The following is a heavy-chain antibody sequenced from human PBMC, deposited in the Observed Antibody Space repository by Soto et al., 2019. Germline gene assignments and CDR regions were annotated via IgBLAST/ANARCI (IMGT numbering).Heavy chain of an antibody. J-gene: IGHJ5*02. CDR3: AGGRYYYDSSGYPAPDTSWFDP. CDR1: GFTFIGFD. Sequence: GGSLRLSCEASGFTFIGFDMHWGRQPAGKGLEWVSTIGTAGDTYYAVSVKGRFTISRDNAKNSLSLQMNSLRAEDTAVYYCAGGRYYYDSSGYPAPDTSWFDPWGQGTLVTVSS. CDR2: IGTAGDT. D-gene: IGHD3-22*01. V-gene: IGHV3-13*01.